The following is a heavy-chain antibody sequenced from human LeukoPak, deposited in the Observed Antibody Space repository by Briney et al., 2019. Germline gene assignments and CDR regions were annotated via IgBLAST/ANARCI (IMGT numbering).Heavy chain of an antibody. J-gene: IGHJ5*02. CDR3: ARGVEDIGPHWFDP. Sequence: SETLSLTCTVSGGSISSYYWSWIRQPPGKGLEWIGYIYYSGSTNYNPSLKSRVTISVDTSKNQFSLKLSSVTAADTAVYYCARGVEDIGPHWFDPWGQGTLVTVSS. CDR1: GGSISSYY. CDR2: IYYSGST. V-gene: IGHV4-59*01. D-gene: IGHD2-15*01.